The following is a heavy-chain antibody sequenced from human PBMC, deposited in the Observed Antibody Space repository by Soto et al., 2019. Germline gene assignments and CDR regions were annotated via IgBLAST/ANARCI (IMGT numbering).Heavy chain of an antibody. Sequence: GGSLRLSCAASGFTFSNFGMHWVRQAPGKGLEWVAVIWSDESNKYYADSVKGRFSISRDNSKNALYLQMNSLRAEDTAVYYCAKDLYSNYVGYFDDWGQGTLVTVSS. J-gene: IGHJ4*02. CDR2: IWSDESNK. CDR3: AKDLYSNYVGYFDD. D-gene: IGHD4-4*01. CDR1: GFTFSNFG. V-gene: IGHV3-33*06.